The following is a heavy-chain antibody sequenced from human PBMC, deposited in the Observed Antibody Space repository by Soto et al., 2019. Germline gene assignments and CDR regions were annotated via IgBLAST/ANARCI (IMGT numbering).Heavy chain of an antibody. J-gene: IGHJ4*02. CDR2: IYYSGST. V-gene: IGHV4-61*01. Sequence: PSETLSLTCTVSGGSVSIGSHYWSWIRQPPGKGLEWIGHIYYSGSTNYNPSLKSRVTISVDASKNQFSLKLSSVTAADTAIYYCARGPVVTPFVDYWGQGTLVTVSS. CDR3: ARGPVVTPFVDY. D-gene: IGHD2-21*02. CDR1: GGSVSIGSHY.